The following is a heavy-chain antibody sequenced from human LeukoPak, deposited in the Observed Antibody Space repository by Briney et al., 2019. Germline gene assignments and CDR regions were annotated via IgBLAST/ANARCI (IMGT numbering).Heavy chain of an antibody. Sequence: PGGSLRLSCAASGFTFSSYWMHWVRQAPGKRLVWVSRINSDGSSTSYADSVKGRFTISRDNAKNTLYLQMNSLRAEDTAVYYCARDGDGSGSQDLWGRGTLVTVSS. D-gene: IGHD3-10*01. CDR2: INSDGSST. CDR3: ARDGDGSGSQDL. J-gene: IGHJ2*01. CDR1: GFTFSSYW. V-gene: IGHV3-74*01.